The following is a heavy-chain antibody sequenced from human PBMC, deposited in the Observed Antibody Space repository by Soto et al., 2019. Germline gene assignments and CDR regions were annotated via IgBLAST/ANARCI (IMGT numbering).Heavy chain of an antibody. CDR1: GGSISSGDYY. J-gene: IGHJ4*02. CDR3: ARPGVEAYFDY. CDR2: IYYSGST. D-gene: IGHD2-15*01. Sequence: PSETLSLTCTVSGGSISSGDYYWSWIRQPPGKGLEWIGYIYYSGSTYYNPSLKSRVTISVDTSKNQFSLKLSSVTAADTAVYCCARPGVEAYFDYWGQGTLVTVSS. V-gene: IGHV4-30-4*01.